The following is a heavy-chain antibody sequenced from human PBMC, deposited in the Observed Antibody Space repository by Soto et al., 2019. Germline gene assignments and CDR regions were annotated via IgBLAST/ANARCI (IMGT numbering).Heavy chain of an antibody. D-gene: IGHD1-26*01. CDR3: ARGLISGSHYSGGWYYFDS. CDR1: GGSFSDYI. J-gene: IGHJ4*02. Sequence: PSETLSLTCDVYGGSFSDYILTWIRQTPGKGLQWIGQINHSGSANHNPSLKSRVTISVHTSSSQFSLELSSVTAADTAVYYCARGLISGSHYSGGWYYFDSWGQGTQVTVSS. CDR2: INHSGSA. V-gene: IGHV4-34*01.